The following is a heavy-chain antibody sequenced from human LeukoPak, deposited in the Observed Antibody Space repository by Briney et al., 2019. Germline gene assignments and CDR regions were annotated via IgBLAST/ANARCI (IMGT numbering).Heavy chain of an antibody. CDR2: INHSGST. D-gene: IGHD6-13*01. Sequence: SETLSLTCAVYGGSFSGYYRSWIRQPPGKGLEWIGEINHSGSTNYNPSLKSRVTISVDTSKNQFSLKLSSVTAADTAVYYCASNRGYSSSWYWFNWFDPWGQGTLVTVSS. CDR1: GGSFSGYY. V-gene: IGHV4-34*01. J-gene: IGHJ5*02. CDR3: ASNRGYSSSWYWFNWFDP.